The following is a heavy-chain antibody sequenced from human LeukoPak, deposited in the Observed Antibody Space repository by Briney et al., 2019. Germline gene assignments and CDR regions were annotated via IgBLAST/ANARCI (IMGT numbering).Heavy chain of an antibody. D-gene: IGHD6-6*01. CDR2: ISACNGNT. Sequence: ASVKVSCKASGYTFTSYGISWARQAPGQGLEWMGWISACNGNTNYAQKLQGRVAMTTDTSTSTAYMELRSLRSDDTAVYYCARGTSSSSLYYYYYMDVWGKGTTVTVSS. CDR1: GYTFTSYG. V-gene: IGHV1-18*01. CDR3: ARGTSSSSLYYYYYMDV. J-gene: IGHJ6*03.